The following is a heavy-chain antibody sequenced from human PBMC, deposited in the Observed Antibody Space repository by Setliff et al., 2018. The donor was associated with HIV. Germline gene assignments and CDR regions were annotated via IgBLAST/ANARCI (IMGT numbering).Heavy chain of an antibody. J-gene: IGHJ5*01. CDR2: IYASGST. D-gene: IGHD3-3*01. Sequence: SETLSLTCTVSGGSISSGSYYWSWIRQPAGKGLEWIGRIYASGSTNYNPSLKSQVTISVDTSKNQFSLKLSSLTAADTAVYYCAKCVRTTIFGVVNINWFDSWGQGTLVTVSS. V-gene: IGHV4-61*02. CDR3: AKCVRTTIFGVVNINWFDS. CDR1: GGSISSGSYY.